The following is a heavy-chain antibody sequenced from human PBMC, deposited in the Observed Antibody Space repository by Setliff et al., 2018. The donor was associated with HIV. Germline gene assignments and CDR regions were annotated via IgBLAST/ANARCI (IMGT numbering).Heavy chain of an antibody. CDR1: GLSFSSYV. V-gene: IGHV3-23*01. CDR2: ISGSGGST. D-gene: IGHD2-21*02. Sequence: GGSLRLSCAASGLSFSSYVMSWVRQAPGKGLEWVSGISGSGGSTYYADSVKGRFTISRDNSKNKVYLQMNSLRAEDTAMYYCARDNGAGGDNDYWGQGTLVTVSS. CDR3: ARDNGAGGDNDY. J-gene: IGHJ4*02.